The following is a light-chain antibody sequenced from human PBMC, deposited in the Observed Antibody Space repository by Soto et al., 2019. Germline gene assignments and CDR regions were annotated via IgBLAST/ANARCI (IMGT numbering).Light chain of an antibody. CDR3: QQYSISKWT. J-gene: IGKJ1*01. V-gene: IGKV3-20*01. CDR1: QSLDNRH. CDR2: GAS. Sequence: EIVLTQSPATLSLSPGERATLSCRASQSLDNRHLAWYQHKPGQAPRVLIYGASNRATGIPVRFSGSGSGTDFTLTISRLEPEDFAVYYCQQYSISKWTFGQGTKVEMK.